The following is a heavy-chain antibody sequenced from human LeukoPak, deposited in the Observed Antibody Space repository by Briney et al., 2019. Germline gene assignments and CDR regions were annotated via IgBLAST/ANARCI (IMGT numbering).Heavy chain of an antibody. Sequence: SVKVSCKASGGTFSSYTISWVRQAPGQGLEWMGRIIPILGIANYAQKFQGRVTITADKSTSTAYMELSSLRSDDTAVYYCARDPGVDRHFDYWGQGTLVTVSS. CDR2: IIPILGIA. D-gene: IGHD7-27*01. V-gene: IGHV1-69*04. J-gene: IGHJ4*02. CDR1: GGTFSSYT. CDR3: ARDPGVDRHFDY.